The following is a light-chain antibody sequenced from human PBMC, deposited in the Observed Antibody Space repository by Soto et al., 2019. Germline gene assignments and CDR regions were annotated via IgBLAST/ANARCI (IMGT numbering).Light chain of an antibody. Sequence: QAVVTQEPSFSVSPGRTVTLTCGLSSGSVSTSYYPSWYQQTPGQAPRTPIYNTNTRSSGVPDRFSGSILGNKAALTITGAQADDESDYYCVLYMGSGISVFGGGTKLTVL. CDR1: SGSVSTSYY. CDR2: NTN. J-gene: IGLJ2*01. CDR3: VLYMGSGISV. V-gene: IGLV8-61*01.